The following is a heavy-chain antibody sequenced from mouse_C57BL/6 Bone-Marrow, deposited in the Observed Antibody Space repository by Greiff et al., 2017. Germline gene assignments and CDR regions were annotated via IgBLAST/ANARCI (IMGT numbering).Heavy chain of an antibody. J-gene: IGHJ2*01. CDR1: GYTFTSYG. D-gene: IGHD4-1*01. CDR3: ARRVSPTLGYFDY. CDR2: IYIGNGYT. Sequence: VQLKESGAELVRPGSSVKMFCKTSGYTFTSYGINWVKQRPGQGLEWIGYIYIGNGYTEYNEKFKGKATLTSDTSSSTAYMQLSSLTSEDSAIYFCARRVSPTLGYFDYWGQGTTLTVSS. V-gene: IGHV1-58*01.